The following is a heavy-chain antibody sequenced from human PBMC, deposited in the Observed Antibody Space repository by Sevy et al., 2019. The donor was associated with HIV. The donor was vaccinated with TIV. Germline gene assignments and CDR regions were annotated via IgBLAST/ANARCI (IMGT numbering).Heavy chain of an antibody. V-gene: IGHV4-59*01. CDR2: IYYSGST. D-gene: IGHD7-27*01. CDR3: ARVGKLGPRYYYYYMDV. J-gene: IGHJ6*03. CDR1: GGSIRNYY. Sequence: SETLSLTCTVSGGSIRNYYWSWIRQPPGEGLEWIGYIYYSGSTNYNPSLKSRVTMSVDTSKNQFSLKLSSVTAADTAVYYCARVGKLGPRYYYYYMDVWGKGTTVTVSS.